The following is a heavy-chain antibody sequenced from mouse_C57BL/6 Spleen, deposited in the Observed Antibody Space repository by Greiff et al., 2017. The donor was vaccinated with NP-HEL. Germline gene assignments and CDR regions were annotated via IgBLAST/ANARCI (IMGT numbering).Heavy chain of an antibody. CDR1: GYTFTSYW. J-gene: IGHJ1*03. Sequence: QVQLQQPGTELVKPGASVKLSCKASGYTFTSYWMHWVKQRPGQGLEWIGNINPSNGGTNYNEKFKSKATLTVDKSSSTAYMQLSSLTSEDSAVYYCARWVVVARYWYFDVWGTGTTVTVSS. V-gene: IGHV1-53*01. D-gene: IGHD1-1*01. CDR3: ARWVVVARYWYFDV. CDR2: INPSNGGT.